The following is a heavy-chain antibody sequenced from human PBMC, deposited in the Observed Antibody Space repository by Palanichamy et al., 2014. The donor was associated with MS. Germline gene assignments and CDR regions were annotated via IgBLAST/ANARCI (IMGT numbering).Heavy chain of an antibody. D-gene: IGHD2-15*01. CDR1: GGSFSDYY. CDR3: ARFGTKNLVVVVFDY. CDR2: INHSGST. J-gene: IGHJ4*02. V-gene: IGHV4-34*01. Sequence: QVQLQQWGAGLLKPSETLSLTCAVYGGSFSDYYWSRIRQPPGKGLEWIGEINHSGSTNYNPSLKSRVTISVDTSKNQFSLKLSSVTAADTAVYYCARFGTKNLVVVVFDYWGQGTLVTVSS.